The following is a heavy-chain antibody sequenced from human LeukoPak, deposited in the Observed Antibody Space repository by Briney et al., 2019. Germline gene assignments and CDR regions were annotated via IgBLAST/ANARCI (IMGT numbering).Heavy chain of an antibody. CDR1: GYSFSSYW. V-gene: IGHV5-51*01. Sequence: GESLKISCKASGYSFSSYWIGWVRQLPGKGLQWMGIIYPGDSYTTYSPSFQGQVTISADRSSSTAYLQWRSLKASDTAMYYCARHETGPYFDYWGQGTLVTVSS. CDR3: ARHETGPYFDY. CDR2: IYPGDSYT. D-gene: IGHD1-1*01. J-gene: IGHJ4*02.